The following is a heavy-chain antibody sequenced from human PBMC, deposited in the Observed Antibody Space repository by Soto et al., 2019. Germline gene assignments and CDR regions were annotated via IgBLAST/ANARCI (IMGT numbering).Heavy chain of an antibody. J-gene: IGHJ4*02. Sequence: PSETLSLTCGVYGGSFNGYYWTWIRQPPGEGLEWIGEINHSGIANYNPSLKRRVTISVDTSKNQFSLEWRSVTAADTAVYYCARGNDYYYDSSGSYDYWGQGTLVTVSS. D-gene: IGHD3-22*01. CDR2: INHSGIA. CDR3: ARGNDYYYDSSGSYDY. CDR1: GGSFNGYY. V-gene: IGHV4-34*01.